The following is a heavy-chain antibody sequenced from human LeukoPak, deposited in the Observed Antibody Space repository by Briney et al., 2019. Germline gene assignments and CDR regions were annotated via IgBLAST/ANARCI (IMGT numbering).Heavy chain of an antibody. CDR2: IWSDGSSK. CDR3: VRDRGSGYSYGMYYYFYGVDV. Sequence: GGSLRLSCAASGFTFSTHAMHWVRQAPGKGLEWVAVIWSDGSSKYYAGSVKGRFTISRDNSKNTLFLDMSSLRVEETALYYCVRDRGSGYSYGMYYYFYGVDVWGQGTTVTVSS. D-gene: IGHD5-18*01. CDR1: GFTFSTHA. J-gene: IGHJ6*02. V-gene: IGHV3-33*01.